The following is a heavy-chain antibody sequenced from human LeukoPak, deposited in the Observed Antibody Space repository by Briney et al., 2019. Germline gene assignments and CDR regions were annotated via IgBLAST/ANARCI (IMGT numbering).Heavy chain of an antibody. J-gene: IGHJ3*01. V-gene: IGHV3-49*04. D-gene: IGHD3-10*01. CDR2: IRSKAYGGTI. CDR3: GRGPILLWIHNGIDV. CDR1: GFIFGDYS. Sequence: GGSLRLSCAAYGFIFGDYSLSWVRQAPGKGLEWVGFIRSKAYGGTIEYAPSVEGRFTISRDDSKGIAYLQMNSLETEATAVYYCGRGPILLWIHNGIDVWGPETTVTVSS.